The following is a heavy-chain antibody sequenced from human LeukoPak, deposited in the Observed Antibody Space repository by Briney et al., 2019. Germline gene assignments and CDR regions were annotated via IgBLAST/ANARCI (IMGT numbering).Heavy chain of an antibody. V-gene: IGHV4-30-4*01. CDR2: IYYSGST. D-gene: IGHD4-17*01. J-gene: IGHJ4*02. CDR3: ARGTAVTNLDY. CDR1: GGSISSGDYY. Sequence: SETLSLTCTVSGGSISSGDYYWSWIRQPPGKGLERIGYIYYSGSTYYNPSLKSRVTISVDTSKNQFSLKLSSVTAADTAVYYCARGTAVTNLDYWGQGTLVTVSS.